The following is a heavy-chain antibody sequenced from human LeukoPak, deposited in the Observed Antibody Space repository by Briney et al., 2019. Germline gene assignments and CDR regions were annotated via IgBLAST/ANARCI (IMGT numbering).Heavy chain of an antibody. D-gene: IGHD6-13*01. CDR3: ARDYSSSLGLDY. Sequence: GGSLRLSCAASGFAFSTYTMNWVRQAPGKGLEWVSVFFSDGSTYYADSVKGRFTISRDDSKNTLYLQMNSLRAEDTAVYYCARDYSSSLGLDYWGQGTLVTVSP. CDR2: FFSDGST. J-gene: IGHJ4*02. V-gene: IGHV3-66*01. CDR1: GFAFSTYT.